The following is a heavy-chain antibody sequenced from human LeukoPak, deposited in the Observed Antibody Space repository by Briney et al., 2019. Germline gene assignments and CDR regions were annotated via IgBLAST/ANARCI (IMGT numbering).Heavy chain of an antibody. V-gene: IGHV3-7*03. CDR3: AKSPWDTAMADPFDY. CDR1: GFTFSSYW. Sequence: GRSLRLSCAASGFTFSSYWMSWVRQAPGKGLEWVATIKQDGSEKYYVDSVKGRFTISRDNAKNSLYLQMNSLRAEDTAVYYCAKSPWDTAMADPFDYWGQGTLVTVSS. CDR2: IKQDGSEK. D-gene: IGHD5-18*01. J-gene: IGHJ4*02.